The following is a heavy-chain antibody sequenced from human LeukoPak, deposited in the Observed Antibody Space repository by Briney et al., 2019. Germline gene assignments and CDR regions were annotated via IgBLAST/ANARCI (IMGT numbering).Heavy chain of an antibody. V-gene: IGHV3-30*04. CDR1: GFTFSSYA. Sequence: GRSLRLSCAASGFTFSSYAMHWVRQAPGKGLEWVAVISYDGSNKYYADSVKGRFTISRDNSKNTLYLQMNSLRAEDTAVYYCARDSSPYYYGSGSHDYWGQGTLATASS. CDR2: ISYDGSNK. J-gene: IGHJ4*02. CDR3: ARDSSPYYYGSGSHDY. D-gene: IGHD3-10*01.